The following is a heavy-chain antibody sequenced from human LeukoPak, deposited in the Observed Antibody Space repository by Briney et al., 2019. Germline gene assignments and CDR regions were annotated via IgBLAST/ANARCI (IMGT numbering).Heavy chain of an antibody. V-gene: IGHV1-2*02. CDR1: GYTFTDYY. D-gene: IGHD5-18*01. CDR3: ARANRYSYGGGYFDY. CDR2: INPNSGVT. Sequence: ASVKVSCKASGYTFTDYYIHWVRQAPGQGLEWMGWINPNSGVTNYAQKFQGRVTITADKSTSTAYMELSSLRSEDTAVYYCARANRYSYGGGYFDYWGQGTLVTVSS. J-gene: IGHJ4*02.